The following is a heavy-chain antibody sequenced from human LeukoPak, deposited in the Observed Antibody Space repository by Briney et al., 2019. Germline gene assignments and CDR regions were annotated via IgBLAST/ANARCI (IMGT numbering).Heavy chain of an antibody. J-gene: IGHJ4*02. D-gene: IGHD3-3*01. Sequence: GGSLRLSCTVSGFTFSSYSMNWVRQAPGKGLEWVSYISSGSSTIYQADSVKGRFTISRDNAKNSLYLQMNSLRAEDTAVYYCARDSDFWSGYLGNFDYWGQGTLVTVSS. CDR3: ARDSDFWSGYLGNFDY. V-gene: IGHV3-48*04. CDR1: GFTFSSYS. CDR2: ISSGSSTI.